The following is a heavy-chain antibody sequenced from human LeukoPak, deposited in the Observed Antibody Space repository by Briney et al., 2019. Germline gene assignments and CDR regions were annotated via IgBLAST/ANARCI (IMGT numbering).Heavy chain of an antibody. CDR3: AKDVREQRITMVRGVGFTRY. J-gene: IGHJ4*02. Sequence: PGGSLRLSCAASGFSFSSYSMNWVRQAPGKGLEWVAFVRYDGSNKYYADSVKGRFTISRDNSKNTLYLQMNSLRAEDTAVYYCAKDVREQRITMVRGVGFTRYWGQGPLVTASS. CDR1: GFSFSSYS. CDR2: VRYDGSNK. V-gene: IGHV3-30*02. D-gene: IGHD3-10*01.